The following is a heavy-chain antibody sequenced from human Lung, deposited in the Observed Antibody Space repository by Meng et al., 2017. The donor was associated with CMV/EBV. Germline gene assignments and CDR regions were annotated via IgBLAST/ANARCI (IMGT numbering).Heavy chain of an antibody. CDR3: ARVGVDASMIINVDGYYYYGLDV. D-gene: IGHD3-16*01. Sequence: QVHLVESGXXXXXPXRSXRLSCAASGFIVSXYPMDWVRQAPGKGLEWVAVQSYDGVYTFYADSVKGRFTISRDNSKNTLYLQMNSLRPEDTAVYYCARVGVDASMIINVDGYYYYGLDVWGQGTTVTVSS. CDR2: QSYDGVYT. V-gene: IGHV3-30-3*01. CDR1: GFIVSXYP. J-gene: IGHJ6*02.